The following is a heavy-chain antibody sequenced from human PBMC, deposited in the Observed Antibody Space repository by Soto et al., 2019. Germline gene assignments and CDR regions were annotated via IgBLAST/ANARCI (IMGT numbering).Heavy chain of an antibody. J-gene: IGHJ5*02. CDR1: GFTFSSYG. CDR2: ISYDGSNK. Sequence: GGSLRLSCAASGFTFSSYGMHWVRQAPGKGLEWVAVISYDGSNKYYADSVKGRFTISRDNSKNTLYLQMNSLRAEDTAVYYCAKDLRYRSGWYGGWFDPWGQGTLVTVSS. CDR3: AKDLRYRSGWYGGWFDP. V-gene: IGHV3-30*18. D-gene: IGHD6-19*01.